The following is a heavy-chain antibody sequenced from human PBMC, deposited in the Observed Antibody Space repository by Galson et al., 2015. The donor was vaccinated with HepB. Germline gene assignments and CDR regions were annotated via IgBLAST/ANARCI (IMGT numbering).Heavy chain of an antibody. CDR2: IIPIFGIA. D-gene: IGHD6-13*01. V-gene: IGHV1-69*13. CDR3: ARAYAGYSSSWYYFDY. Sequence: SVKVSCKASGGTFSSYAISWVRQAPGQGLEWMGGIIPIFGIANYAQKFQGRVTITADESTSTAYMELSSLRSEDTAVYYCARAYAGYSSSWYYFDYWGQGTLVTVSS. CDR1: GGTFSSYA. J-gene: IGHJ4*02.